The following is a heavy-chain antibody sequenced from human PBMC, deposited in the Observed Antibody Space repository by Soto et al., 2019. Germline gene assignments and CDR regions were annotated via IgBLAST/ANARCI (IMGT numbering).Heavy chain of an antibody. CDR2: IIPIFGTA. D-gene: IGHD3-22*01. J-gene: IGHJ6*02. CDR1: GGTFSSYA. Sequence: GASVKVSCKASGGTFSSYAISWVRQAPGQGLEWMGGIIPIFGTANYAQKFQGRVTITADESTSTAYMELSSLRSEDTAVYYCARGLDTMIVVVIAPWYYYYGMDVWGQGTTVTVSS. V-gene: IGHV1-69*13. CDR3: ARGLDTMIVVVIAPWYYYYGMDV.